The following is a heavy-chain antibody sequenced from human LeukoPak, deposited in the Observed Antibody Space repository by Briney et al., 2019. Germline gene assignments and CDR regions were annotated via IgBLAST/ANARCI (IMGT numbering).Heavy chain of an antibody. V-gene: IGHV3-23*01. CDR1: GFTFSSYA. CDR2: ISGSGGST. D-gene: IGHD4-23*01. J-gene: IGHJ4*02. CDR3: AIGGNSDSFDY. Sequence: PGGSLRLSYAASGFTFSSYAMSWVRQAPGKGLEGVSAISGSGGSTYYADSVKGRFTISRDNSKNTLYLQMNSLRAEDTAVYYCAIGGNSDSFDYWGQGTLVTVSS.